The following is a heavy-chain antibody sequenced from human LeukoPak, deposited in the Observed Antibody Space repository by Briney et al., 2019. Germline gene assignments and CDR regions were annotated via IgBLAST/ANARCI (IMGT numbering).Heavy chain of an antibody. V-gene: IGHV4-4*07. D-gene: IGHD3-22*01. CDR3: ARDSDYYDSSGYYYYYYYMEV. CDR1: GGSISSYY. J-gene: IGHJ6*03. Sequence: SETLSLTCTVSGGSISSYYWSWIRQPAGKGLEWIGRIYTSGSNNYNPSPKSRLTMTVDTSKKHFFLKLRSVTAAEEPVYYCARDSDYYDSSGYYYYYYYMEVWGKGTTVTVSS. CDR2: IYTSGSN.